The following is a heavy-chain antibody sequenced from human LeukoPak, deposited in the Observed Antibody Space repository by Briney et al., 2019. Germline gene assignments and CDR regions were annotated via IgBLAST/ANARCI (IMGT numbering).Heavy chain of an antibody. D-gene: IGHD3-3*01. Sequence: GRSLRLSCAASGFTFSSYAMHWVRQAPGKGLELVAVISYDGSNKYYADSVKGRFTISRDNSKNTLYLQMNSLRAEDTAVYYCARGGFTIFGVVTPGDGMDVWGQGTTVTVSS. V-gene: IGHV3-30-3*01. CDR2: ISYDGSNK. CDR1: GFTFSSYA. J-gene: IGHJ6*02. CDR3: ARGGFTIFGVVTPGDGMDV.